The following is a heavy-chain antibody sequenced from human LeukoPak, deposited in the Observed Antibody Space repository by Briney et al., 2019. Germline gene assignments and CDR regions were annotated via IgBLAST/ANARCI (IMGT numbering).Heavy chain of an antibody. Sequence: GGSLRLSCAASGFTFSSYEMNWVRQAPGKGLEWVSYISSSGSTRYYADSVKGRFTISRDNAKNSLYLQMNSLRAEDTAIYYCARVRVGPTTDYFDYWGQGTLVTVSS. CDR3: ARVRVGPTTDYFDY. CDR1: GFTFSSYE. CDR2: ISSSGSTR. D-gene: IGHD1-26*01. V-gene: IGHV3-48*03. J-gene: IGHJ4*02.